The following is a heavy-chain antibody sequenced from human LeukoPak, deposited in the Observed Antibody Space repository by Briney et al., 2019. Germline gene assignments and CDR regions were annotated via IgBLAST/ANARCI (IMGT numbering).Heavy chain of an antibody. CDR1: GGSFSGYY. V-gene: IGHV4-34*01. J-gene: IGHJ4*02. Sequence: SETLSLTCAVYGGSFSGYYWSWIHQPPGKGLEWIGEINHSGSTNYNPSLKSRVTISVDTSKNQFSLKLSSVTAADTAVYYCASKVRYCSSTSCSPYNYWGQGTLVTVSS. CDR3: ASKVRYCSSTSCSPYNY. D-gene: IGHD2-2*01. CDR2: INHSGST.